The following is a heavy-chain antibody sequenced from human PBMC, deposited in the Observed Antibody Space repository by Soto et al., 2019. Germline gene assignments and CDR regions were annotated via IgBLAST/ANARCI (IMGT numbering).Heavy chain of an antibody. CDR3: AILARRGFPAD. V-gene: IGHV4-34*01. CDR2: IDHSGST. Sequence: SETLSLTCAVYGGSFSGYYWTWIRQPPGKGLEWIGEIDHSGSTNYNPSLKSRVTISVDTSKSQFSLKLSFVTAADTAVYYCAILARRGFPADWGQGSLVTVSS. D-gene: IGHD2-15*01. J-gene: IGHJ4*02. CDR1: GGSFSGYY.